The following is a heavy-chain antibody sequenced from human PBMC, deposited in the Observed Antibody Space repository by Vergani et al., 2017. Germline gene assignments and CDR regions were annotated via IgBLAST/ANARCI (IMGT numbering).Heavy chain of an antibody. CDR1: GGSISSYY. Sequence: QVQLQESGPGLVKPSGTLSLTCTVSGGSISSYYWSWIRQPPGKGLEWIGYIYYSGSTNYNPSLKSRVTISVDTSKNQFSLKLSSVTAADTAVYYCARVWGXCSSTSCYQYYFDYWGQGTLVTVSS. V-gene: IGHV4-59*01. D-gene: IGHD2-2*01. CDR3: ARVWGXCSSTSCYQYYFDY. J-gene: IGHJ4*02. CDR2: IYYSGST.